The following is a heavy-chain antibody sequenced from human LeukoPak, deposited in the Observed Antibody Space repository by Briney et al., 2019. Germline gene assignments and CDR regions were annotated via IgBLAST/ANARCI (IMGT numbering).Heavy chain of an antibody. CDR1: GFTFGDYA. D-gene: IGHD3-22*01. V-gene: IGHV3-49*04. CDR3: TRARYYDSSGEYYFDY. Sequence: GGSLRLSCTASGFTFGDYAMSWVRQAPGKGLEWVGFIRSKAYGGTTEYAASVKGRFIISRDDSKSIAYLQMNSLRTEDTAVYYCTRARYYDSSGEYYFDYWGQGTLVTVSS. CDR2: IRSKAYGGTT. J-gene: IGHJ4*02.